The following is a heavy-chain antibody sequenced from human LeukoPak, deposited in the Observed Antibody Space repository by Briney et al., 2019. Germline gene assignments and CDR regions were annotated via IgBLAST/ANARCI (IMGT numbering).Heavy chain of an antibody. D-gene: IGHD6-13*01. Sequence: ASVKVSCKVSGYTLTELSMHWVRQAPGKGLEWMGGFDPEDGETIYAQKFQGRVTMPEDTSTDAAYMERNSLRPEDTAVYYCATRYGVAAADFDYWGQGTLVTVSS. CDR1: GYTLTELS. J-gene: IGHJ4*02. CDR2: FDPEDGET. CDR3: ATRYGVAAADFDY. V-gene: IGHV1-24*01.